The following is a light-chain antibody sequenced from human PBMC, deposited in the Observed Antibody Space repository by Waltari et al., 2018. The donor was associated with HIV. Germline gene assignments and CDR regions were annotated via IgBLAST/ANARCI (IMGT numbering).Light chain of an antibody. V-gene: IGLV1-47*01. Sequence: QSVLTQPPSASGTPGQRVTISCSGSSSNIGRNYVNWYQQLPGTAPKLLIYRNNQRPSGVPDRFSGSKSGTSASLAISGLRSEDEADYYCAAWDDSLSAHVVFGGGTKLTVL. CDR2: RNN. CDR3: AAWDDSLSAHVV. CDR1: SSNIGRNY. J-gene: IGLJ2*01.